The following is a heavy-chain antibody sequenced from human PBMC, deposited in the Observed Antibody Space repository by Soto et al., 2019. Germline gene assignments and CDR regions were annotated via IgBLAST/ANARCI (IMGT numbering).Heavy chain of an antibody. J-gene: IGHJ5*02. V-gene: IGHV4-31*03. Sequence: NPSETLSLTCTVSGGSISSGGYYWSWIRQHPGKGLEWIGYIYYSGSTYYNPSLKSRVTISVDTSKNQFSLKLSSVTAADTAVYYCATSRPVLYDILTGYYPPHNWFDPWGQGTLVTVSS. CDR3: ATSRPVLYDILTGYYPPHNWFDP. CDR2: IYYSGST. D-gene: IGHD3-9*01. CDR1: GGSISSGGYY.